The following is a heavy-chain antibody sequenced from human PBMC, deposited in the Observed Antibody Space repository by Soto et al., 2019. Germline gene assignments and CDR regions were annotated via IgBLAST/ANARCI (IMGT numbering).Heavy chain of an antibody. CDR3: ARGRYGDY. V-gene: IGHV1-18*01. D-gene: IGHD1-1*01. CDR1: GYTFTTYG. J-gene: IGHJ4*02. Sequence: QVHLVQSGAEVRKPGASVKVSCKGSGYTFTTYGITWVRQAPGQGLEWMGWISAHNDNTNYAQKVQGRVTVTRDTSTSTAYMELRNLRSDDTAVYYCARGRYGDYWGQGDLVNVSS. CDR2: ISAHNDNT.